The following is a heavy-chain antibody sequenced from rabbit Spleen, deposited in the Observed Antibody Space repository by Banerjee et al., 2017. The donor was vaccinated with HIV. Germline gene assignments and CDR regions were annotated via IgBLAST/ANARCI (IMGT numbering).Heavy chain of an antibody. Sequence: QEQLEESGGGLVKPKGSLTLTCKASGFSFSDRDVMCWVRQAPGKGLEWIGYIDPVFGSTYYASWVNGRFTISSHNAQNTLYLQLNSLTAADTATYFCVREGDSSGWGVLWGPGTLVTVS. CDR1: GFSFSDRDV. D-gene: IGHD4-1*01. CDR2: IDPVFGST. CDR3: VREGDSSGWGVL. V-gene: IGHV1S47*01. J-gene: IGHJ6*01.